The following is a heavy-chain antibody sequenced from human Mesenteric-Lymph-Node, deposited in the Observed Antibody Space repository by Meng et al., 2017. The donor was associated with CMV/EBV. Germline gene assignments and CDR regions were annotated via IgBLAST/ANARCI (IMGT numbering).Heavy chain of an antibody. J-gene: IGHJ4*02. CDR1: GYTFTSYG. CDR2: ISAYNGNT. CDR3: ARGPVAEYSGSYCGHRVDY. D-gene: IGHD1-26*01. Sequence: ASVKVSCKASGYTFTSYGISWVRQAPGQGLEWMGWISAYNGNTNYAQKLQGRVTMTTDTSTSTAYMELRSLRSDDTAVYYCARGPVAEYSGSYCGHRVDYWGQGTLVTVSS. V-gene: IGHV1-18*01.